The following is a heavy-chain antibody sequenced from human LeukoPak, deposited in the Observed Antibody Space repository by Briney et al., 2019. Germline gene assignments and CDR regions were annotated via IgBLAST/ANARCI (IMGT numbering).Heavy chain of an antibody. CDR2: ISGSGGST. V-gene: IGHV3-23*01. D-gene: IGHD3-16*01. CDR3: AKDHREGGGDY. CDR1: GFTFSSYG. Sequence: GGTLRLSCAASGFTFSSYGVSWVRQAPGKGLEWVSAISGSGGSTYYADSVKGRFTISRDNSKNTLYLQMNSLRAEDTAVYYCAKDHREGGGDYWGQGTLVTVSS. J-gene: IGHJ4*02.